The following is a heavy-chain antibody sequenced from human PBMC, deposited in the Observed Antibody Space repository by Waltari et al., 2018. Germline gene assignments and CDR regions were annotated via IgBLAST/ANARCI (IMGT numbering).Heavy chain of an antibody. V-gene: IGHV4-4*07. CDR2: IYTSGST. D-gene: IGHD6-6*01. Sequence: QVQLQESGPGLVKPSETLSLTFTVSGGSISSYYWSWNRQPAGKGLEWIGRIYTSGSTTYNPPLKSRVTMSVDTSKNQFSLELSSVTAADTAVYYCARDRRSSSFYYFDYWGQGTLVTVSS. CDR1: GGSISSYY. CDR3: ARDRRSSSFYYFDY. J-gene: IGHJ4*02.